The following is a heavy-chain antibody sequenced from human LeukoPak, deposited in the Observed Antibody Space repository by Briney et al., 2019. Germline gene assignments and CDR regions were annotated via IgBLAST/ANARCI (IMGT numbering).Heavy chain of an antibody. CDR1: GGSISGYY. J-gene: IGHJ6*02. CDR3: ARDLSVANDDYYYYGMDV. V-gene: IGHV4-59*01. Sequence: SETLSLTCAVYGGSISGYYWSWIRQPPGKGLEWIGYIWYSGSTDYNPSLKSRVTISVDTSKNQFSLKLSSVTAADTAVYYCARDLSVANDDYYYYGMDVWGQGTTVTVSS. D-gene: IGHD6-19*01. CDR2: IWYSGST.